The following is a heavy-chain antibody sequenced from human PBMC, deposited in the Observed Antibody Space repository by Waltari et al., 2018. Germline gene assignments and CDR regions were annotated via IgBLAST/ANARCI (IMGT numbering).Heavy chain of an antibody. V-gene: IGHV3-74*01. Sequence: EVQLVESGGGLVQPGGSLRLSCAASGFTLTSYWMHWVRQAAGKGPVWVARMKGDGRSPTYGEAGKGRCRISPDSAQNTMYRQMNSLRVDDTAVYHWATHHTYRIDYGGQGTPVTVSS. J-gene: IGHJ4*02. CDR3: ATHHTYRIDY. CDR2: MKGDGRSP. CDR1: GFTLTSYW.